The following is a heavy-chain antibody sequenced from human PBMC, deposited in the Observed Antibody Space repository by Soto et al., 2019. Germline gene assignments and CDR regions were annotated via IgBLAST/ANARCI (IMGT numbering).Heavy chain of an antibody. V-gene: IGHV3-11*04. D-gene: IGHD2-2*01. CDR2: ISNTAITD. CDR1: GFSFSDYS. J-gene: IGHJ6*02. Sequence: PGGSLRLSCVASGFSFSDYSMTWMRQAPGGGLDFVAFISNTAITDYYADSVKGRFTISRDNSKNTLYLQMNSLRAEDTAVYYCARDLYVVVPAAMPDPSGMDVWGQGTTVTVSS. CDR3: ARDLYVVVPAAMPDPSGMDV.